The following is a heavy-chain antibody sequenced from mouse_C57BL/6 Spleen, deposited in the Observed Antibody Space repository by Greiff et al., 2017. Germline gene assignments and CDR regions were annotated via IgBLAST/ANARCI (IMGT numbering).Heavy chain of an antibody. Sequence: EVQLVESGGGLVKPGGSLKLSCAASGFTFSAYGMHWVRQAPEKGLEWVAYISSGSSTIYYADTVKGRFTISRDNAKNTLFLQMTSLRSEDTAMYYCARDYDYFDYWGQGTTLTVSS. CDR3: ARDYDYFDY. V-gene: IGHV5-17*01. CDR1: GFTFSAYG. J-gene: IGHJ2*01. CDR2: ISSGSSTI. D-gene: IGHD1-1*02.